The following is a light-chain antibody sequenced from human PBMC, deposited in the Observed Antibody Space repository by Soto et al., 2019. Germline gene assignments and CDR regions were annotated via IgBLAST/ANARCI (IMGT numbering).Light chain of an antibody. Sequence: QSALTQPASVSGSPGQSITISCTGTSSDVGAYNYVSWYQQHPGKAPKLMIYDVTNRPSGVSDRFSGSKSGNTASLTISGLQAEDEADYYSSSYTTSTTRIFGGGTKVTVL. J-gene: IGLJ2*01. V-gene: IGLV2-14*01. CDR1: SSDVGAYNY. CDR2: DVT. CDR3: SSYTTSTTRI.